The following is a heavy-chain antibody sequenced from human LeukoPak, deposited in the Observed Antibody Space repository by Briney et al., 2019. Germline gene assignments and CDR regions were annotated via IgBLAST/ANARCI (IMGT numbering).Heavy chain of an antibody. CDR3: ARADYDILTGMGY. CDR1: GGSISSSNW. D-gene: IGHD3-9*01. V-gene: IGHV4-4*02. CDR2: IYHSGST. Sequence: SGTLSLTCAVSGGSISSSNWWSWVRQPPGKGLEWIGEIYHSGSTNYNPSLKSRVTISVDKSKNQFSLKLSSVTAADTAVYYCARADYDILTGMGYWGQGTLVTVSS. J-gene: IGHJ4*02.